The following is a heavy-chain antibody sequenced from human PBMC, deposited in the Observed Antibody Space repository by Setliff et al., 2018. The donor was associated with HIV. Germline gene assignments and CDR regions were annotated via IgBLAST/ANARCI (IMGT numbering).Heavy chain of an antibody. J-gene: IGHJ4*02. CDR3: VKDVVKFWSGSGALDF. CDR1: GFTFSNYA. Sequence: LRLSCAASGFTFSNYAMSWVRQAPGEGLEWVSAILSTGERTFYADSVKGRFTISRDNSKNTVYLQMNSLRADDTAVYYCVKDVVKFWSGSGALDFWGPGTLVTVSS. CDR2: ILSTGERT. V-gene: IGHV3-23*01. D-gene: IGHD3-3*01.